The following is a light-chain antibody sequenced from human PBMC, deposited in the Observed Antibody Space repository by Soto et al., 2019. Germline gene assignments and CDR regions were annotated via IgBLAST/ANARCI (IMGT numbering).Light chain of an antibody. J-gene: IGKJ1*01. V-gene: IGKV1-27*01. CDR1: QGIRNY. CDR2: AAS. Sequence: DIEMTQSPSSLSATVGDRVTITCRESQGIRNYLAWYQQKPGEVPKLLIYAASTLQSGVPSRFSGSGSGTDFTRTISTLQPEDVATDDCQKYNSAPRTFGPGTKVEIK. CDR3: QKYNSAPRT.